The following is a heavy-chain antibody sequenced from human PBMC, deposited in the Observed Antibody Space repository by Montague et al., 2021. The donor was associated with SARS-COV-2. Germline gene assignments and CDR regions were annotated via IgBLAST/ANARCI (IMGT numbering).Heavy chain of an antibody. Sequence: SETLSLTCAVYGGSFSGYYWSWIRQPPGKGLEWIGEINHSGSTNYNPSLKSRVTISVDTSKNQFSLKLSSVTAADTAVFYCARIRCITIFGVVITPYYYGTDVWGQGTTVTVSS. J-gene: IGHJ6*02. D-gene: IGHD3-3*01. V-gene: IGHV4-34*01. CDR2: INHSGST. CDR1: GGSFSGYY. CDR3: ARIRCITIFGVVITPYYYGTDV.